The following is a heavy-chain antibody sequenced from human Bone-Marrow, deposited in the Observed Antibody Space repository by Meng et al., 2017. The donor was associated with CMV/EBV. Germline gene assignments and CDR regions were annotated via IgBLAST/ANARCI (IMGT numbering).Heavy chain of an antibody. CDR2: IYYSGST. Sequence: SETLSLTCTVSGGSISSYYWSWIRQPPGKGLEWIGYIYYSGSTNYNPSLKSRVTISVDTSKKQFSLKLSSVTAADTAVYYCARDSTRQADYYGMDVWGQGTTVTVSS. D-gene: IGHD1-26*01. J-gene: IGHJ6*02. CDR3: ARDSTRQADYYGMDV. CDR1: GGSISSYY. V-gene: IGHV4-59*01.